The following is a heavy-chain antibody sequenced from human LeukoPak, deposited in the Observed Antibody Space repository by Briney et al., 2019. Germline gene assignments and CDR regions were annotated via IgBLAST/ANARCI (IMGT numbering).Heavy chain of an antibody. CDR3: ARSLAAAGTYRSDY. D-gene: IGHD6-13*01. Sequence: GSLRLSCAASGFTFSVYSMSWVRQPPGKGLEWIGEIYHSGSTNYNPSLKSRVTISVDKSKNQFSLKLSSVTAADTAVYYCARSLAAAGTYRSDYWGQGTLVTVLS. CDR1: GFTFSVYSM. CDR2: IYHSGST. J-gene: IGHJ4*02. V-gene: IGHV4-4*02.